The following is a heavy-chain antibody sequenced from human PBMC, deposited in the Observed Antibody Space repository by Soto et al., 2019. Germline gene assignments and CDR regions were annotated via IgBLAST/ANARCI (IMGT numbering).Heavy chain of an antibody. CDR1: GFTFAGYST. V-gene: IGHV3-23*01. D-gene: IGHD6-19*01. Sequence: EVHLLESGGGLVQPGGSLRLSCAASGFTFAGYSTMSWVRQAPGKGLEWVSSISGRGTSTYYADSVKGRFTISRDNSKNTLYLQMNTLRAEDPAFYYCAKDRGVFAGGWEYFDYWGQGALVTVSS. CDR3: AKDRGVFAGGWEYFDY. CDR2: ISGRGTST. J-gene: IGHJ4*02.